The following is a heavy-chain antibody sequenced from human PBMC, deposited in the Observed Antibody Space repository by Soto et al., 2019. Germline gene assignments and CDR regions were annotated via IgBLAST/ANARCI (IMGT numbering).Heavy chain of an antibody. CDR1: GFTFSSYV. CDR3: AKESDAFDI. V-gene: IGHV3-30*18. J-gene: IGHJ3*02. CDR2: MSYDGSFL. Sequence: QVQLVESGGGVVQPGRSLRLSCAASGFTFSSYVMHWVRQAPGKGLEWVAVMSYDGSFLYYTDSVKGRFTISRDNSKNTLYLQMNSLSAEDTAVYYCAKESDAFDIWGQGTMVTVSS.